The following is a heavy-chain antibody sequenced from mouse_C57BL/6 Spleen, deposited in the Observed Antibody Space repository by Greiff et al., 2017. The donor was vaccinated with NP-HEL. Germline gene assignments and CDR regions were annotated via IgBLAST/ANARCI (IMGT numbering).Heavy chain of an antibody. D-gene: IGHD1-1*01. Sequence: DVKLQESGPGLVKPSQSLSLTCSVTGYSITSGYYWNWIRQFPGNKLEWMGYISYDGSNNYNPSLKNRISITRDTSKNQFFLKLNSVTTEDTATYYCARERDYYGSSFAYWGQGTLVTVSA. J-gene: IGHJ3*01. CDR2: ISYDGSN. V-gene: IGHV3-6*01. CDR3: ARERDYYGSSFAY. CDR1: GYSITSGYY.